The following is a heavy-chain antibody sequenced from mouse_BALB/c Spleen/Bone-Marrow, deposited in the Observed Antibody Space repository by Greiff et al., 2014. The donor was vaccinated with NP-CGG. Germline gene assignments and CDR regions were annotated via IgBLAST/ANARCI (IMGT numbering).Heavy chain of an antibody. CDR2: INPSSGYT. CDR1: GYTFTSYT. J-gene: IGHJ3*01. D-gene: IGHD2-1*01. CDR3: AAGYYGNSGWFAY. Sequence: QVQLQQSGAELARPGASVKMSCKASGYTFTSYTMHWVKQRPGQGLEWIGYINPSSGYTNYNQKFKGKATLTADKSSSTAYMQLSSLTSEDSAVYYCAAGYYGNSGWFAYWGQGTLVIVSA. V-gene: IGHV1-4*01.